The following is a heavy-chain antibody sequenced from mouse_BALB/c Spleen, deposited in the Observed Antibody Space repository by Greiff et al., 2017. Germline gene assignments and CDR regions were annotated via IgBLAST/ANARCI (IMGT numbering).Heavy chain of an antibody. CDR1: GDSITSGY. Sequence: EVQLQQSGPSLVKPSQTLSLTCSVTGDSITSGYWNWIRKFPGNKLEYMGYISYSGSTYYNPSLKSRISITRDTSKNQYYLQLNSVTTEDTATYYCARLSTMITNYYAMDYWGQGTSVTVSS. D-gene: IGHD2-4*01. CDR3: ARLSTMITNYYAMDY. CDR2: ISYSGST. V-gene: IGHV3-8*02. J-gene: IGHJ4*01.